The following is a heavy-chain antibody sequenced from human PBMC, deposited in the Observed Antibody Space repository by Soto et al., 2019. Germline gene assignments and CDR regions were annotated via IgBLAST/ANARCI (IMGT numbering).Heavy chain of an antibody. D-gene: IGHD2-2*01. CDR1: GYSFTSYW. J-gene: IGHJ6*04. V-gene: IGHV5-51*01. CDR2: IYPGDSDT. CDR3: ARDDRYGSSTSGDYYYDGRDG. Sequence: SLNISCTGSGYSFTSYWIGWVRQMPGKGLEWMGIIYPGDSDTRYSPSFQGQVTISADKSISTAYLQWSSLKASDTAMYYCARDDRYGSSTSGDYYYDGRDGWSKGTTV.